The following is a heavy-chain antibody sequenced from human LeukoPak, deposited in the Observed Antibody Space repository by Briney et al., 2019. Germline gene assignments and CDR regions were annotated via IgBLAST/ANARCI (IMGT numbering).Heavy chain of an antibody. J-gene: IGHJ4*02. CDR1: GFTFSDYY. Sequence: GGSLRLSCAASGFTFSDYYMSWIRQAPGKGLEWVSYISSHDSTKYYADSVKGRITISRDNAKNSLYLQMNSLRAEDTAVYYCARVLTMVRGIIISLYYFDFWGQGTLVTVSS. CDR3: ARVLTMVRGIIISLYYFDF. CDR2: ISSHDSTK. V-gene: IGHV3-11*01. D-gene: IGHD3-10*01.